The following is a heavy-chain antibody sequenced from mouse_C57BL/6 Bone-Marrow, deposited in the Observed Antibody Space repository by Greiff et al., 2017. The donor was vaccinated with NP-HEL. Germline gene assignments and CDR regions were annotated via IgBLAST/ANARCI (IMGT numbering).Heavy chain of an antibody. CDR1: GFNIKNTY. Sequence: VHVKQSVAELVRPGASVKLSCTASGFNIKNTYMHWVKQRPEQGLEWIGRIDPANGYTKYAPKFQGKATITADTSSNTAYLRLSNLTSEDTAIYYCAFGRLLPFAYWGQGTLVTVSA. CDR2: IDPANGYT. D-gene: IGHD2-3*01. V-gene: IGHV14-3*01. CDR3: AFGRLLPFAY. J-gene: IGHJ3*01.